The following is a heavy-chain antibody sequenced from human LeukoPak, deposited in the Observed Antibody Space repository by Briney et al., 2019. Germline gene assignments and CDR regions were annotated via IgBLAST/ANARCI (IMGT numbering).Heavy chain of an antibody. CDR2: ISGSGVST. CDR1: GFTFSSYA. Sequence: GGSLRLSCTASGFTFSSYAMSWVRQAPGKGLKWVSAISGSGVSTYYPDSVKGRFTISRDNSKNTLYLQMNSVRAEDTGVYYCAKGTPFRYFDYWGQGTLVIVSS. J-gene: IGHJ4*02. CDR3: AKGTPFRYFDY. D-gene: IGHD3-16*01. V-gene: IGHV3-23*01.